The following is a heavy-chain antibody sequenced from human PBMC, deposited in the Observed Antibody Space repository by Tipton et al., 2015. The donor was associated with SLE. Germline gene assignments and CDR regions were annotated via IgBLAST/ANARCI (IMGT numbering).Heavy chain of an antibody. CDR2: IYYSGST. D-gene: IGHD6-19*01. Sequence: TLSLTCTVSGGSISSYYWSWIRQPPGKGLEWIGYIYYSGSTNYNPSLKSRVTISVDTSKNQFSLKLSSVTAADTAVYYCARDREQWRVRGNSFDLWGQGTLVPVSS. V-gene: IGHV4-59*01. CDR3: ARDREQWRVRGNSFDL. CDR1: GGSISSYY. J-gene: IGHJ5*02.